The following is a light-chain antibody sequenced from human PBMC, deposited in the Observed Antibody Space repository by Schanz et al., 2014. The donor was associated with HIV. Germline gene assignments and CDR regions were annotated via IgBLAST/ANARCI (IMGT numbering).Light chain of an antibody. CDR1: NSDVGANNY. V-gene: IGLV2-14*01. Sequence: QSALTQPASVSGSPGQSITISCTGTNSDVGANNYVSWYRQHPGKAPKLVIYDVSNRPSGVSTRFSGSKSDNTASLTISGLQPEDEAHYYCSSYTSVATLVFGGGTQLTVL. J-gene: IGLJ3*02. CDR3: SSYTSVATLV. CDR2: DVS.